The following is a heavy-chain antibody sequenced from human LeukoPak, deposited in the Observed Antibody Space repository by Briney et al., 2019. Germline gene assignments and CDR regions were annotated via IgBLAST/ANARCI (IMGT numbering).Heavy chain of an antibody. J-gene: IGHJ4*02. V-gene: IGHV4-59*08. CDR3: ARGGGQFDY. Sequence: SETLSLTCTVSGGSISSYYWSWIRQPPGKGLEWIGYIYYSGSTNYNPSLKSRVTISVDTSKNQFSLKLSSVTAADTAVYYRARGGGQFDYWGQGTLVTVSS. CDR2: IYYSGST. CDR1: GGSISSYY. D-gene: IGHD3-16*01.